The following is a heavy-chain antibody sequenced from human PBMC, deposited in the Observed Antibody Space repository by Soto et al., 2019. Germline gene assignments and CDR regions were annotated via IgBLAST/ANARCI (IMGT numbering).Heavy chain of an antibody. D-gene: IGHD6-13*01. CDR2: IDYSGST. J-gene: IGHJ5*02. Sequence: PSETLSLTCSVSGGSVSNYYWNWLRQPPGKGLEWIGYIDYSGSTNYNPPLKSRVTISVDTSKNQFSLKLSFVTAADTAMYYCARHRDSDSWLKWFDPWGQGTLVTVSS. CDR3: ARHRDSDSWLKWFDP. V-gene: IGHV4-59*08. CDR1: GGSVSNYY.